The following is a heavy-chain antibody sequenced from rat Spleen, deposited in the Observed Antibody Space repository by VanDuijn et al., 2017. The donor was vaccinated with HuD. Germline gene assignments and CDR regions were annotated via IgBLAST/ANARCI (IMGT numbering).Heavy chain of an antibody. D-gene: IGHD1-12*03. CDR1: GFTFSDYA. Sequence: EVQLVESDGGLVQPGRSLKLSCAASGFTFSDYAMAWVRQAPKKGLEWVATIIYDGSSTYYRDSVKGRFTISRDNAKSTLYLQMDSLRSEDTATYYCARRMVIMGEWIFDYWGQGVMVTVSS. CDR3: ARRMVIMGEWIFDY. V-gene: IGHV5-17*01. J-gene: IGHJ2*01. CDR2: IIYDGSST.